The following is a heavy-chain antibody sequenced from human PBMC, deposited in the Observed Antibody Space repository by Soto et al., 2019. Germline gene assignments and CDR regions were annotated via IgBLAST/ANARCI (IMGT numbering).Heavy chain of an antibody. CDR1: GYRFTNYW. CDR2: IFPGDSDT. V-gene: IGHV5-51*07. D-gene: IGHD3-22*01. CDR3: ARRDFDSSGYSQAFDF. Sequence: GQSVKISCQTSGYRFTNYWIGCVHQLPGKPPEYMGVIFPGDSDTKYSPPFQGQVTISVDKSINTAYLQWSSLKASDTAMYYCARRDFDSSGYSQAFDFWGQGTSVTVSS. J-gene: IGHJ4*02.